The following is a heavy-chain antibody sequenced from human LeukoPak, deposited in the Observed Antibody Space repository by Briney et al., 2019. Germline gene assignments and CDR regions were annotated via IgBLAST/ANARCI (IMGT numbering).Heavy chain of an antibody. D-gene: IGHD3-3*01. J-gene: IGHJ5*02. V-gene: IGHV4-59*01. Sequence: SETLSLTCTVSGGSISSYYWSWIRQPPGKGLEWIGYIYYSGSTNYNPSLKSRVTISVDTSKNQFSLKLSSVTAADTAVYYCARVFSYPLRAPFDPWGQGTLVTVSS. CDR3: ARVFSYPLRAPFDP. CDR1: GGSISSYY. CDR2: IYYSGST.